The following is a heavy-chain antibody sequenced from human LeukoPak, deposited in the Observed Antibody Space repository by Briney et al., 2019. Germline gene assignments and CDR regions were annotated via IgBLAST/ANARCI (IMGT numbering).Heavy chain of an antibody. J-gene: IGHJ4*02. V-gene: IGHV3-21*01. CDR1: GFTFSSYS. D-gene: IGHD2-2*02. Sequence: GGSLRLSCAASGFTFSSYSMIWVRQAPGKGLEWVSSISSSSSYIYYADSVKGRFTISRDNAKNSLYLQMNSLRAEDTAVYYCARALGYCSSTSCYTAGDYWGQGTLVTVSS. CDR3: ARALGYCSSTSCYTAGDY. CDR2: ISSSSSYI.